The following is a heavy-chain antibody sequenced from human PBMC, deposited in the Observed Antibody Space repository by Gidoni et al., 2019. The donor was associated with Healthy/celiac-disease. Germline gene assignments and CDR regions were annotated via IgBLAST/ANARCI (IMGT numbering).Heavy chain of an antibody. CDR1: GFPFSSYG. CDR3: ARDSDFGVVPYYYYYMDV. D-gene: IGHD3-3*01. J-gene: IGHJ6*03. Sequence: QVQLVESGGGVVQPGRSLSLSCAASGFPFSSYGMHWVRQAPGKGLEWVAVIWYDGSNKYYADSVKGRFTISRDNSKNTLYLQMNSLRAEDTAVYYCARDSDFGVVPYYYYYMDVWGKGTTVTVSS. V-gene: IGHV3-33*01. CDR2: IWYDGSNK.